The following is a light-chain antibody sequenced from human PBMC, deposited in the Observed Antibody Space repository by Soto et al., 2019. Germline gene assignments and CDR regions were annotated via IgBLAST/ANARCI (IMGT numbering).Light chain of an antibody. Sequence: DIQMTKSPFPLSASVGDRVTITCRATQNIHTMVNWYQQKPGKAPKLLIYTAYILLSGVPSRFSSSGSGTDFTLTISSLQPEDFATYYCQESYSSPMYTFGRGTKLEI. V-gene: IGKV1-39*01. CDR2: TAY. CDR3: QESYSSPMYT. CDR1: QNIHTM. J-gene: IGKJ2*01.